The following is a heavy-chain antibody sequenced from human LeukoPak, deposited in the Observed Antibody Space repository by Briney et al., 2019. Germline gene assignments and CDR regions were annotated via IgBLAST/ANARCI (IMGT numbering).Heavy chain of an antibody. CDR3: AREGSDLDYSSSVDWFDP. Sequence: ASVTVSCMASGYTYTGYYMHWVRQAPGQGREGMGWINPNSGGTNYAQKFQGRVTMTRDTSISTAYMELSRLRSDDTAVYYCAREGSDLDYSSSVDWFDPWGQGTLVTVSS. CDR1: GYTYTGYY. J-gene: IGHJ5*02. V-gene: IGHV1-2*02. CDR2: INPNSGGT. D-gene: IGHD6-6*01.